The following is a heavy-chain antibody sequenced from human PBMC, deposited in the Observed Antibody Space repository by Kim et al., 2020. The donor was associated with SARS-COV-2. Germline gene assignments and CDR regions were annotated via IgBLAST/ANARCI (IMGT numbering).Heavy chain of an antibody. V-gene: IGHV3-30*04. D-gene: IGHD4-17*01. CDR2: ISYDGSNK. CDR3: ARDKSPYRYGDYVLGGFDY. CDR1: GFTFSSYA. Sequence: GGSLRLSCAASGFTFSSYAMHWVRQAPGKGLEWVAVISYDGSNKYYADSVKGRFTISRDNSKNTLYLQMNSLRAEDTAVYYCARDKSPYRYGDYVLGGFDYWGQGTLVTVSS. J-gene: IGHJ4*02.